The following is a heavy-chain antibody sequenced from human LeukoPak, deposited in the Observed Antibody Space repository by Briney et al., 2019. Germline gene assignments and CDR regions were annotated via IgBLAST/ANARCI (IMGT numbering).Heavy chain of an antibody. CDR1: GFIFSTYA. CDR2: ISSTGGRT. D-gene: IGHD3-22*01. CDR3: EARSGYYGPFDY. V-gene: IGHV3-23*01. J-gene: IGHJ4*02. Sequence: PGGSLRLSCAASGFIFSTYAMSWARQAPGKGLEWVSAISSTGGRTYYGDSVQGRFTISRDNSNNTLYLQMNSLRAEDTAVYYCEARSGYYGPFDYWGQGTLVPVSS.